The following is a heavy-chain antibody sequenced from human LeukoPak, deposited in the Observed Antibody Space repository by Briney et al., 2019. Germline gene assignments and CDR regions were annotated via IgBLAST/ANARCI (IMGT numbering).Heavy chain of an antibody. J-gene: IGHJ3*02. D-gene: IGHD7-27*01. V-gene: IGHV3-15*01. Sequence: KTGGSLRLSCAASGYTISNAWMSWVRQAPAKGLEWVGRIKSKTDGGKTDYAAPVKGRFTISRDDSKNTLYLQMNSLKTDDTALYYCLTGDPEDAFDIWGQGTMVTVSS. CDR1: GYTISNAW. CDR3: LTGDPEDAFDI. CDR2: IKSKTDGGKT.